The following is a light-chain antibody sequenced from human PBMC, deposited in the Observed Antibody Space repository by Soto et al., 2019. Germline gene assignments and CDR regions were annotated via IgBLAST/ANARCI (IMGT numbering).Light chain of an antibody. CDR3: GTWDNSLSAVV. CDR1: SSNIEYNY. Sequence: QSVLTQPPSVSAAPGQKVTISCSGNSSNIEYNYVSWYQHLPGTAPQLLISDNNQRPSEIPDRFSGSKSGTSATLDITGRQTGEEAVYDCGTWDNSLSAVVFGGGTKVTVL. CDR2: DNN. V-gene: IGLV1-51*01. J-gene: IGLJ2*01.